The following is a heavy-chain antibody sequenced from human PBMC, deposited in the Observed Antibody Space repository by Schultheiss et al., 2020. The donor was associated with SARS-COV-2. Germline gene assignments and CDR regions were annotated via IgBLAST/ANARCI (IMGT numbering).Heavy chain of an antibody. CDR3: ARAIAYCGGDCFGEFDY. CDR2: IWYDGSTN. CDR1: GFTFSSYG. J-gene: IGHJ4*02. Sequence: GGSLRLSCAASGFTFSSYGMHWVRQAPGKGLEWVAVIWYDGSTNFYADSVKGRFTISRDNSKNTVFLQMNSLRAEDTAVYYCARAIAYCGGDCFGEFDYWGQGTLVTVAS. D-gene: IGHD2-21*02. V-gene: IGHV3-33*01.